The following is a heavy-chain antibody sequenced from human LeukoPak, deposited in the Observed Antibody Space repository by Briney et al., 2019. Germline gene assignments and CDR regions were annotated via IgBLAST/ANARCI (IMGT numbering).Heavy chain of an antibody. CDR1: GGSFSGYY. CDR2: INHSGST. J-gene: IGHJ5*02. D-gene: IGHD2-21*02. CDR3: ARHPMTANNWFDP. Sequence: SETLSLTCAVYGGSFSGYYWSWIRQPPGKGLEWIGEINHSGSTNYNPSLKSRVTISVDTSKNQFSLKLSSVTAADTAVYYCARHPMTANNWFDPWGQGTLVTVSS. V-gene: IGHV4-34*01.